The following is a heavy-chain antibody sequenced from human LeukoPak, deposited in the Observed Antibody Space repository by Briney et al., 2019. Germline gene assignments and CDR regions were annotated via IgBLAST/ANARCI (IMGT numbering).Heavy chain of an antibody. CDR1: GGTFSSYA. CDR2: IIPIFGTA. CDR3: ARSVGSGLWSSGALIY. V-gene: IGHV1-69*05. Sequence: AASVKVSCKASGGTFSSYAISWVRQAPGQGLEWMGRIIPIFGTANYAQKFQGRVTITTDESTSTAYMELSSLRSEDTAVYYCARSVGSGLWSSGALIYWGQGTLVTVSS. J-gene: IGHJ4*02. D-gene: IGHD4/OR15-4a*01.